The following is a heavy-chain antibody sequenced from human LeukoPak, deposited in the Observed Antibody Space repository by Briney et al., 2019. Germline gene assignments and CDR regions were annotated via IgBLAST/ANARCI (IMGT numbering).Heavy chain of an antibody. J-gene: IGHJ3*02. V-gene: IGHV3-30-3*01. CDR1: GFTFSSYA. Sequence: GGSLRLSCAASGFTFSSYAMHWVRQAPGKGLEWVAVILHEGSNEYYADSVKGRFTISRDNSKNTLYLQMNSLRAEDTAVYYCARELLRFLEWGGAFDIWGQGTMVTVSS. CDR2: ILHEGSNE. D-gene: IGHD3-3*01. CDR3: ARELLRFLEWGGAFDI.